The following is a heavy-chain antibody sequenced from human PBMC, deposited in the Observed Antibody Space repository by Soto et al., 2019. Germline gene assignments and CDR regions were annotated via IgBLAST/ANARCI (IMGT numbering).Heavy chain of an antibody. CDR1: GGSISSSNW. V-gene: IGHV4-4*02. Sequence: QVQLQESGPGLVKPSGTLSLTCAVSGGSISSSNWWSWVRQPPGKGLEWIGESYHSGSTKYNPSLKSRVTISVDKSKSLFFLKLSSVTAADTAVYYFATVSGSSYYGMDVWGQGTTVTVSS. CDR2: SYHSGST. J-gene: IGHJ6*02. CDR3: ATVSGSSYYGMDV.